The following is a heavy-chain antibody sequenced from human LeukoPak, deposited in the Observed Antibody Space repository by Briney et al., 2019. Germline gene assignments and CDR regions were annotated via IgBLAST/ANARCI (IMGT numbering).Heavy chain of an antibody. Sequence: GASVKVSCKADGYSFSNYGITWVRQAPGQGLEWMGWISAHNGNTDYAQILQGRVTLTTDTSTSTAYMELRSLRSDDTALYFCARETSGFDFGANDYWGQGTLVTVSS. D-gene: IGHD5-12*01. CDR1: GYSFSNYG. CDR3: ARETSGFDFGANDY. V-gene: IGHV1-18*01. J-gene: IGHJ4*02. CDR2: ISAHNGNT.